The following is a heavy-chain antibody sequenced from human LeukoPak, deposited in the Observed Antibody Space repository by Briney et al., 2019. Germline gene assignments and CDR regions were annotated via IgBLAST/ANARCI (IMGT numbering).Heavy chain of an antibody. CDR3: ARAGTWELPDY. Sequence: GGSLRLSCAASGFTFSSYEMNWVRQAPGKGLEWVSYISSSGSTIYYADSVKGRFTISRDNAKNSLYLQMNSLRAEDTAVYYCARAGTWELPDYWGQGTLVTVSS. CDR1: GFTFSSYE. V-gene: IGHV3-48*03. CDR2: ISSSGSTI. J-gene: IGHJ4*02. D-gene: IGHD1-26*01.